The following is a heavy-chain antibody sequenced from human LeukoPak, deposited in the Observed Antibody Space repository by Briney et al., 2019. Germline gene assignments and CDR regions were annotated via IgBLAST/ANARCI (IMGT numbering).Heavy chain of an antibody. J-gene: IGHJ4*02. Sequence: GASVKVSCKTSGYTFNDYYLHWVRQAPGQGLEWMGWVNPNSGRTNYAPKFQGRVTLTTDTSISTAYMELSSLISGDTALYYCARDSSDILTGYYHFWGRGTLVTVSS. D-gene: IGHD3-9*01. CDR3: ARDSSDILTGYYHF. CDR1: GYTFNDYY. V-gene: IGHV1-2*02. CDR2: VNPNSGRT.